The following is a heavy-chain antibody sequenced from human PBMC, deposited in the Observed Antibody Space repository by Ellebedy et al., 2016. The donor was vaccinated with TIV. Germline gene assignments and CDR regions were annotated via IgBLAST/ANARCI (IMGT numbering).Heavy chain of an antibody. D-gene: IGHD3-22*01. V-gene: IGHV3-7*01. CDR1: GFPFSNYW. J-gene: IGHJ4*02. Sequence: GESLKISCAVSGFPFSNYWMGWVRQAPGKGLEWVANIKQDGSEKYYVESVKGRFTISRDNAKNSLCLQMNSLRAEDTAVFYCARVGYHDNAGAFDYWGQGTLVTVSS. CDR2: IKQDGSEK. CDR3: ARVGYHDNAGAFDY.